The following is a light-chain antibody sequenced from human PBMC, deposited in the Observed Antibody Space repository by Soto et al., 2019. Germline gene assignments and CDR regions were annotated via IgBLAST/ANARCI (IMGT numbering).Light chain of an antibody. CDR3: SSYSSSSTTFYF. CDR2: EVS. CDR1: SSDVGGYNY. V-gene: IGLV2-14*01. Sequence: QSVLTQPASVSGSPGQSITISCTGTSSDVGGYNYVSWYQQHPGKAPKLMIYEVSNRPSGVSNRFSGSKSGNTASLTISGLQAEDEADDYCSSYSSSSTTFYFFGTGTKLTVL. J-gene: IGLJ1*01.